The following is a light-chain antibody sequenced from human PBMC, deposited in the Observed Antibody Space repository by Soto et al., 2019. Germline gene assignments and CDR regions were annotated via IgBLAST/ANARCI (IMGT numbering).Light chain of an antibody. CDR1: QSISSY. V-gene: IGKV1-39*01. Sequence: DIQMTQSPSSLSASVGDRVTITCRASQSISSYLNWYQQKPGKAPKLLIYAASSLQGGVPSRISGSGSGTDFTLTISSLQDEDFATYYCQQSYSTPRTFGQGTKVEIK. J-gene: IGKJ1*01. CDR2: AAS. CDR3: QQSYSTPRT.